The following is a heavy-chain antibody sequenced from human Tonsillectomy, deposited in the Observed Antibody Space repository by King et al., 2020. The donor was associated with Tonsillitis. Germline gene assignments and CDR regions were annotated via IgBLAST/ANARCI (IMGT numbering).Heavy chain of an antibody. Sequence: QVQLQESGPGLVKPSETLSLTCTVSGGSISSSSYYWGWIRQPPGQGLEWIGSIYYSGSTYYNPSLKSRVTISVDTSKNQFSLKLSSVTAADTAVYYCAREGGDYGDYELDYWGQGTLVTVSS. CDR3: AREGGDYGDYELDY. CDR2: IYYSGST. CDR1: GGSISSSSYY. J-gene: IGHJ4*02. V-gene: IGHV4-39*07. D-gene: IGHD4-17*01.